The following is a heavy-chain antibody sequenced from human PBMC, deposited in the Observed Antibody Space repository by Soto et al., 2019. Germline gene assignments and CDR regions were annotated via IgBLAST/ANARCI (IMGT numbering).Heavy chain of an antibody. CDR1: GYTXTSYY. CDR3: AITVLGTRRVPLPDYYYYLDV. V-gene: IGHV1-46*03. D-gene: IGHD1-1*01. J-gene: IGHJ6*03. Sequence: ASVKVXCKASGYTXTSYYMHWVRQXPGKRLEGMGIINPSGGSKSYAQKFQGRVTMTRDTSTSTVYMELSSLRSEDTAVYYCAITVLGTRRVPLPDYYYYLDVWGKGTTVTXSS. CDR2: INPSGGSK.